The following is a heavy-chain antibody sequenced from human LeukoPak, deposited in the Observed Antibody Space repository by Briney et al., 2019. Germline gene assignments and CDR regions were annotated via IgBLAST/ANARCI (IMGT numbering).Heavy chain of an antibody. Sequence: ASVKVSCKASGYTFTGYYMHWVRQAPGQGLEWMGWINPNSGGTNYAQKFQSRVTMTRDTSISTAYMELSRLRSDDTAVYYCARATPETYYYGSGSCDYWGQGTLVTVSS. D-gene: IGHD3-10*01. V-gene: IGHV1-2*02. CDR3: ARATPETYYYGSGSCDY. J-gene: IGHJ4*02. CDR2: INPNSGGT. CDR1: GYTFTGYY.